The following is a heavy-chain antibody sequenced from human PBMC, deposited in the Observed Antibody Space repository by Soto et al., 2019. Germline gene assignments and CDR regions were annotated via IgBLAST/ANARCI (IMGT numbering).Heavy chain of an antibody. CDR2: IYYTGNT. V-gene: IGHV4-59*01. J-gene: IGHJ6*02. Sequence: QVQLQESGPGLVKPSETLSLTCTVSGGSISRYYWTWIRQPPGKGLEWIGYIYYTGNTDYNPSLKSRVTISLDASNNQFSLKLSSVTAADTAVYYCARAHYSYDRSGYNYEYYGMDVWGQGTTVTVSS. CDR3: ARAHYSYDRSGYNYEYYGMDV. CDR1: GGSISRYY. D-gene: IGHD3-22*01.